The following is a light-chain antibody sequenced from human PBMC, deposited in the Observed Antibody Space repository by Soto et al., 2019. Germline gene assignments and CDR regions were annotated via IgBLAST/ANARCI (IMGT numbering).Light chain of an antibody. Sequence: QHVLTQPPSASGTPGQRVTISCSGSSSNIGSNYVYWYQQLPGTAPKLLIYRNNQRPSGVPDRFSGSKSGTSASLAISGLRSEDEADYYCAAWDDSLSVNWVFGGGTKLTVL. J-gene: IGLJ3*02. CDR3: AAWDDSLSVNWV. CDR1: SSNIGSNY. CDR2: RNN. V-gene: IGLV1-47*01.